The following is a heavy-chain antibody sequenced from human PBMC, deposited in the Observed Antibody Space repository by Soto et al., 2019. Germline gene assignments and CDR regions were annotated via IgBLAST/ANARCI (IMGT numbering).Heavy chain of an antibody. Sequence: QVQLQESGPGLVKPSQTLSLTCTVSGGSISSGGYYWSWIRQHPGKGLEWIGYIYYSRSTYYKSSLKSRVTISVDTSKNQLSLKLSSVTAADTAVYYCARGKEVGAGGGLDYWGQGTLVTVSS. CDR2: IYYSRST. J-gene: IGHJ4*02. D-gene: IGHD3-16*01. CDR1: GGSISSGGYY. CDR3: ARGKEVGAGGGLDY. V-gene: IGHV4-31*03.